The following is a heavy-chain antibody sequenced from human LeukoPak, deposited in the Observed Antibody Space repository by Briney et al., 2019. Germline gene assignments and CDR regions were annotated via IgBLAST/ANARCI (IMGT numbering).Heavy chain of an antibody. CDR2: IKQDGSEK. D-gene: IGHD6-19*01. CDR3: ARDAEEFRYSSGWLLDY. CDR1: GFTFSSYW. Sequence: PGGSLRLSCAASGFTFSSYWMSWVRQAPGKGLEWVANIKQDGSEKYYVDSVKGRFTISRDNAKNSLYLQMNSLRDEDTAVYYCARDAEEFRYSSGWLLDYWGQGTLVTVSS. V-gene: IGHV3-7*01. J-gene: IGHJ4*02.